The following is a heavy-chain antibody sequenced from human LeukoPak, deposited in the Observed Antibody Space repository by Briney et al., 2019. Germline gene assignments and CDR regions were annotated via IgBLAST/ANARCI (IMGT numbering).Heavy chain of an antibody. CDR2: IYTSGST. J-gene: IGHJ6*03. CDR1: GNSFGDYY. Sequence: SETLSLTCTVSGNSFGDYYWSWIRQPAGKGLEWIGRIYTSGSTTYNPSLKSRVTMSVDTSKSQFSLNLMSVTAADTAVYYCARTVWGSYRYAGYYYYMDVWGKGTTVTVSS. V-gene: IGHV4-4*07. D-gene: IGHD3-16*02. CDR3: ARTVWGSYRYAGYYYYMDV.